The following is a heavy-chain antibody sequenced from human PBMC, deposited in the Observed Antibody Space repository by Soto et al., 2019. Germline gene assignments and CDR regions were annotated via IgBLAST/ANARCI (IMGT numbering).Heavy chain of an antibody. J-gene: IGHJ6*02. V-gene: IGHV4-4*07. D-gene: IGHD3-22*01. Sequence: QVQLQESGPGLVKPSETLSLTCTVSGGSISTYFWSWIRQPAGGGLEWIGRIYTTGSTNYNPSLKSRVTMSLDTSRNQFSLKLSSVTAADTAVYYCAREGGYFDSSGSGVYHYHGVDVWGQGTKVTVSS. CDR3: AREGGYFDSSGSGVYHYHGVDV. CDR1: GGSISTYF. CDR2: IYTTGST.